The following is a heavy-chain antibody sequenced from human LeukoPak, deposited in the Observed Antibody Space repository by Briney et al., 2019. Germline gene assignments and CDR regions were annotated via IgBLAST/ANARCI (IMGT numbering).Heavy chain of an antibody. V-gene: IGHV3-23*01. CDR2: ISGSGDNT. CDR3: AKGSKTTVTVNWFDP. D-gene: IGHD4-17*01. Sequence: PGGSLRLSCAASGFTFSNYAMGWVRQAPGKGLEWVSGISGSGDNTYYVDSVKGRFTISRDNSKNTLYLQMNSLRAEDTAVYYCAKGSKTTVTVNWFDPWGQGTLVTVSS. CDR1: GFTFSNYA. J-gene: IGHJ5*02.